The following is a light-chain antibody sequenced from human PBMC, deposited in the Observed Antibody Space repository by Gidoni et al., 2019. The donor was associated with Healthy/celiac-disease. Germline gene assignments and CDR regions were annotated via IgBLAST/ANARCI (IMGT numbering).Light chain of an antibody. CDR1: QGISSY. V-gene: IGKV1-9*01. CDR2: AAS. CDR3: QQLNSYPLYT. J-gene: IGKJ2*01. Sequence: DIQLTQSPSFLSASVGDRVTITCRASQGISSYLVWYQQKPGKAPKLLIYAASTLQSGVPSRYSGSGSGTEFTLTISSLQPEDFATYYCQQLNSYPLYTFGQGTKLEIK.